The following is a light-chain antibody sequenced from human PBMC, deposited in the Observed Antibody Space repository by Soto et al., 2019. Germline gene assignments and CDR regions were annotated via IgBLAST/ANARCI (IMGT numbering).Light chain of an antibody. Sequence: DIQMTQSPSSVSASVGDRVTILCRPSKGITAWLAWYQQKPGKAPKLLIYAASTLQSGVPSRFSGSGSGTDFTLTISSLQPEDFATYYCQQANSPYTFGQGTKLEIK. J-gene: IGKJ2*01. CDR3: QQANSPYT. CDR1: KGITAW. V-gene: IGKV1-12*01. CDR2: AAS.